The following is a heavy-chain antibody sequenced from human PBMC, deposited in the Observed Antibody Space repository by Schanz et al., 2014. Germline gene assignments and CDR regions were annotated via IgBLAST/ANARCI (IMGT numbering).Heavy chain of an antibody. CDR2: ISHSGGSK. D-gene: IGHD2-15*01. CDR3: ARDRGYCSGGSCLAFDY. Sequence: DVQLLESGGGLVQPGGSLRLSCAASGFTFNSYAMTWVLQAPGKGLEWVSSISHSGGSKYYADSVKGRFTISRDNAKNTLYLQMNSLRAEDTAVYYCARDRGYCSGGSCLAFDYWGQGTLVTVSS. V-gene: IGHV3-23*01. J-gene: IGHJ4*02. CDR1: GFTFNSYA.